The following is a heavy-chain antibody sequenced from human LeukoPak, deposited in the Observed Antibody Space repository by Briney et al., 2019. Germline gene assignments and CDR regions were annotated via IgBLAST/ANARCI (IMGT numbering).Heavy chain of an antibody. D-gene: IGHD6-19*01. J-gene: IGHJ4*02. CDR3: ARIETYSSGWYDAFFDY. V-gene: IGHV4-59*08. CDR1: GGSISSYY. Sequence: SETLSLTCTVSGGSISSYYWSWIRQPPGKGLEWIGSIYHSGSTYYNPSLKSRVTISVDTSKNHFSLKLTSVTAADTAVYYCARIETYSSGWYDAFFDYWGQGTLVTVSS. CDR2: IYHSGST.